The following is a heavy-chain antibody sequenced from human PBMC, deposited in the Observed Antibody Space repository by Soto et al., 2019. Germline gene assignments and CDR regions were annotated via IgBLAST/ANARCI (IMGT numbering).Heavy chain of an antibody. D-gene: IGHD1-26*01. CDR2: ISSSSSYI. Sequence: EVQLVESGGGLVKPGGSLRLSCAASGFTFSSYSMNWVRQAPGKGLEWVSSISSSSSYIYYADSVKGRFTISRDNAKNSLYLSMNSLRAEDTAVYYCARGLVYYFDYWGQGTMVTVSS. CDR3: ARGLVYYFDY. V-gene: IGHV3-21*01. J-gene: IGHJ4*02. CDR1: GFTFSSYS.